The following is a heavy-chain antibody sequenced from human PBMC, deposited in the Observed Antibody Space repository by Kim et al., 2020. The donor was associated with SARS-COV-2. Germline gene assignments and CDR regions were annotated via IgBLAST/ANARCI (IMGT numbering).Heavy chain of an antibody. CDR1: GFTFDDYA. Sequence: GGSLRLSCAASGFTFDDYAMHWVRQAPGKGLEWVSGISWNSGSIGYADSVKGRFTISRDNAKNSLYLQMNSLRAEDTALYYCAKERIAGYYYYGMDVWGQRTTVTVSS. CDR3: AKERIAGYYYYGMDV. CDR2: ISWNSGSI. V-gene: IGHV3-9*01. D-gene: IGHD6-13*01. J-gene: IGHJ6*02.